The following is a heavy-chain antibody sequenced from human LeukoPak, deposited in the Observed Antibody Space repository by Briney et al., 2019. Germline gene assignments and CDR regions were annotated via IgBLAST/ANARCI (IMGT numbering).Heavy chain of an antibody. D-gene: IGHD3-22*01. CDR3: AHMDYDSADDAFDI. J-gene: IGHJ3*02. CDR2: IYRNDDK. Sequence: SGPTLVNPTPTLTLTCTFSGFSLSTSGVGVGWIRQPPGKALEWLALIYRNDDKRYSPSLKSRLTITKDTSTNQVVLTMTNMDPVDTATYYCAHMDYDSADDAFDIWGQGTMVTVSS. V-gene: IGHV2-5*01. CDR1: GFSLSTSGVG.